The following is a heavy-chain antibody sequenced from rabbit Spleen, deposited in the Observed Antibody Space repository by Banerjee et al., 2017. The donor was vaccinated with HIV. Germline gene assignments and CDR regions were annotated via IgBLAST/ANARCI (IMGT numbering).Heavy chain of an antibody. V-gene: IGHV1S45*01. Sequence: QEQLEESGGGLVKPEGSLTLTCTASRFSFSKSYWICWVRQAPGKGLEWIACIYAGSSGTTYYASWAKGRFTISITSSTTVTLQMTSLTVADTATYFCAKSDAAGSWSLDLWGQGTLVTVS. CDR1: RFSFSKSYW. CDR2: IYAGSSGTT. D-gene: IGHD4-2*01. CDR3: AKSDAAGSWSLDL. J-gene: IGHJ6*01.